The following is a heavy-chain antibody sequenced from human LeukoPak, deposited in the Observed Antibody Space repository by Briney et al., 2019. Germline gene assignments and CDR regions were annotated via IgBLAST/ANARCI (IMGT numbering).Heavy chain of an antibody. Sequence: ASVKVSCKASGGTFSSYAISWVRQAPGQGHEWMGRIIPIFGTANYAQKFQGRVTITTDESTSTAYMELSSLRSEDTAVYYCARGPKGDAFDIWGQGTMVTVSS. CDR3: ARGPKGDAFDI. CDR1: GGTFSSYA. V-gene: IGHV1-69*05. J-gene: IGHJ3*02. CDR2: IIPIFGTA.